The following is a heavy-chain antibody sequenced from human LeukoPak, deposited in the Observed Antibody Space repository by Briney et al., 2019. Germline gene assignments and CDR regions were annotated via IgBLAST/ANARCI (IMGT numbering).Heavy chain of an antibody. CDR3: ARDRPNYDFWSGYPYGDAFDI. CDR1: GGSISSGSYY. V-gene: IGHV4-61*02. CDR2: IYTSGTT. J-gene: IGHJ3*02. Sequence: SETLSLTCTVSGGSISSGSYYWSWIRQPAVKGLEWIARIYTSGTTNYNPSLKSRVTISVDTSKNQFSLKLSSVTAADTAVYYCARDRPNYDFWSGYPYGDAFDIWGQGTMVTVSS. D-gene: IGHD3-3*01.